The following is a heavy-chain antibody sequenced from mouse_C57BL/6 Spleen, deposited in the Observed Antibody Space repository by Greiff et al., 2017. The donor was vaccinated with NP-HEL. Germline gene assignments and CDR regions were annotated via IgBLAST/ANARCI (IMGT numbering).Heavy chain of an antibody. CDR2: IYPGDGDT. CDR1: GYAFSSYW. CDR3: ARWLLRDYYAMDY. Sequence: LQESGAELVKPGASVKISCKASGYAFSSYWMNWVKQRPGKGLEWIGQIYPGDGDTNYNGKFKGKATLTADKSSSTAYMQLSSLTSEDSAVYFCARWLLRDYYAMDYWGQGTSVTVSS. V-gene: IGHV1-80*01. J-gene: IGHJ4*01. D-gene: IGHD2-3*01.